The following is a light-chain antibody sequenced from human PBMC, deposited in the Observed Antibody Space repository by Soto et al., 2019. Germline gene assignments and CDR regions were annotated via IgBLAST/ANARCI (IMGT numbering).Light chain of an antibody. Sequence: EIVMTQSPATLSVSPWERATLSCRASQTVSSNLAWYQQKLGQAPRLLIYGASTRATGVPARFSGSGSGTDFTLTISRLEPEDFAVYYCQQYGSSGTFGQGTKWIS. J-gene: IGKJ1*01. CDR3: QQYGSSGT. CDR1: QTVSSN. V-gene: IGKV3-15*01. CDR2: GAS.